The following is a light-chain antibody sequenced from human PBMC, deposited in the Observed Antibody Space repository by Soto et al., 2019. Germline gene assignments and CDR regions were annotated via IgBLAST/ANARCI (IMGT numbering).Light chain of an antibody. CDR1: QGVDKY. V-gene: IGKV1-16*01. CDR3: HQYNTYPT. Sequence: DIQMTQSPSSLSASVGDRVIITCRASQGVDKYLAWFQQKQGKAPKSLIYGASRLQSGVPSRFSGSGSGTHFTLTITTLQPEDFATYYCHQYNTYPTFGQGTRLQI. CDR2: GAS. J-gene: IGKJ5*01.